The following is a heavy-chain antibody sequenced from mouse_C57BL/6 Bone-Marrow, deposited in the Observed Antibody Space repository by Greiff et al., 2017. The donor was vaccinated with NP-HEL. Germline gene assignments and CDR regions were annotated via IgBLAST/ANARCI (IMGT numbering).Heavy chain of an antibody. CDR1: GYTFTDYY. Sequence: EVKLVESGPVLVKPGASVKMSCKASGYTFTDYYMNWVKQSHGKSLEWIGVINPYNGGTSYNQKFKGKATLTVDKSSSTAYMELNSLTSEDSAVYYCARDYEAYWGQGTLVTVSA. CDR2: INPYNGGT. D-gene: IGHD2-4*01. J-gene: IGHJ3*01. CDR3: ARDYEAY. V-gene: IGHV1-19*01.